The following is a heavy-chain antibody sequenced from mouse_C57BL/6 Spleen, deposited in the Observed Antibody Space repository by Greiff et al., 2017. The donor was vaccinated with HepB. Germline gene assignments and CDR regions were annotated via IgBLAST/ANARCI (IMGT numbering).Heavy chain of an antibody. D-gene: IGHD2-10*02. Sequence: EVKLVESGPGLVKPSQSLSLTCSVTGYSITSGYYWYWIRQFPGNKLEWMGYISYDGSNNYNPSLKNRISITRDTSKNQFFLKLNAVTTEDTATYDCARGPSYWYFDVWGTGTTVTVSS. CDR2: ISYDGSN. CDR3: ARGPSYWYFDV. J-gene: IGHJ1*03. V-gene: IGHV3-6*01. CDR1: GYSITSGYY.